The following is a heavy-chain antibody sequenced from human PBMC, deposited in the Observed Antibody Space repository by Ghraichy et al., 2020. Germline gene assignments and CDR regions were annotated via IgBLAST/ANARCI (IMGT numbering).Heavy chain of an antibody. CDR2: ISGSGGST. Sequence: GGSLRLSCAASGFTFSSYAMSWVRQAPGKGLEWVSAISGSGGSTYYADSVKGRFTISRDNSKNTLYLQMNSLRAEDTAVYYCAKDRHLGEYQLLTDVFDIWGQGTMVTVSS. J-gene: IGHJ3*02. CDR3: AKDRHLGEYQLLTDVFDI. D-gene: IGHD2-2*01. CDR1: GFTFSSYA. V-gene: IGHV3-23*01.